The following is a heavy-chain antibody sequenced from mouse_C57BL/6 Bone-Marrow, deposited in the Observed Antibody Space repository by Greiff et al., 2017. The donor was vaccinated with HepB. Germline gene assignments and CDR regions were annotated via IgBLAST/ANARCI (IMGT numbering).Heavy chain of an antibody. J-gene: IGHJ1*03. CDR2: IYPGSGST. D-gene: IGHD1-1*01. Sequence: VQLQQPGAELVKPGASVKMSCKASGYTFTSYWITWVKQRPGQGLEWIGDIYPGSGSTNYNEKFKSKATLTVDTSSSTAYMQLSSLTSEDSAVYYCASGTTVVVHWYFDVWGTGTTVTVSS. CDR3: ASGTTVVVHWYFDV. V-gene: IGHV1-55*01. CDR1: GYTFTSYW.